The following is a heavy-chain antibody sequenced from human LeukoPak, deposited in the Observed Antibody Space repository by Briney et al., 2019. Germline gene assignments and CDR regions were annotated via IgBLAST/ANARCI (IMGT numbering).Heavy chain of an antibody. J-gene: IGHJ4*02. V-gene: IGHV4-59*08. CDR3: ARQTTQLRFLEWLSHIDY. Sequence: PSETLSLTCTVSGGSISSYYWSWIRQPPGKGLEWIGYIYYSGSTNYNPSLKSRVTISVDTSKNQFSLKLSSVTAADTAVYYCARQTTQLRFLEWLSHIDYWGQGTLVTVSS. CDR1: GGSISSYY. CDR2: IYYSGST. D-gene: IGHD3-3*01.